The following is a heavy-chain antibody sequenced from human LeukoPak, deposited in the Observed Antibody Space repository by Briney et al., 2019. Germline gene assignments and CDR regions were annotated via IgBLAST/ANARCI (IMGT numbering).Heavy chain of an antibody. J-gene: IGHJ3*02. V-gene: IGHV4-4*07. Sequence: SETLSLTCTVSGGSISSYYWSWIRQPAGKGLEWIGRIYTCGSTNYNPSLKSRVTMSVDTSKNQFSLKLSSVTAADTAVYYCARDSRITFGGGGAFDIWGQGTMVTVSS. CDR1: GGSISSYY. CDR3: ARDSRITFGGGGAFDI. CDR2: IYTCGST. D-gene: IGHD3-16*01.